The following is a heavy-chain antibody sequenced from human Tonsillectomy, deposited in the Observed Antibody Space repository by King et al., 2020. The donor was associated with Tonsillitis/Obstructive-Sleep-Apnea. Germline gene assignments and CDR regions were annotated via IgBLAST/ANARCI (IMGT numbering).Heavy chain of an antibody. Sequence: VQLVESGGGLVKPGGSLRLSCAASGFTFSTYSMNWVRQAPGQGLEWVSSISTSSSYIYYADSVKGRFTISRDNAKNSLYLQMNSLRAEDTAVYYCARDSGSSNYYYYYYMDVWGEGTTVTVSS. J-gene: IGHJ6*03. D-gene: IGHD6-6*01. CDR1: GFTFSTYS. V-gene: IGHV3-21*01. CDR3: ARDSGSSNYYYYYYMDV. CDR2: ISTSSSYI.